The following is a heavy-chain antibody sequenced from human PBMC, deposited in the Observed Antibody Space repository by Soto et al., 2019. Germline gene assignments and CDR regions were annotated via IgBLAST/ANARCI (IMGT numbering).Heavy chain of an antibody. J-gene: IGHJ5*02. V-gene: IGHV4-39*01. CDR1: GGSISSSSYY. CDR2: IYYSGST. Sequence: SETLSLTCTVSGGSISSSSYYWGWIRQPPGKGLEWIGSIYYSGSTYYNPSLKSRVTISVDTSKNQFSLKLSSVTAADTAAYYCARHERRITRNWFDPWGQGTLVTVSS. D-gene: IGHD3-10*01. CDR3: ARHERRITRNWFDP.